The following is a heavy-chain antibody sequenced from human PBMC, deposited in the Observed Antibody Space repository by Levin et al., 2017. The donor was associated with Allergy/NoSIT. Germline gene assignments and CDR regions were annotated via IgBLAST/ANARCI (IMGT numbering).Heavy chain of an antibody. D-gene: IGHD6-19*01. CDR2: IYKGGNT. CDR3: VRESGSGGWGFDY. CDR1: GFTVSSSD. Sequence: SGGSLRLSCGASGFTVSSSDMSWVRQAPGKGLEWVSLIYKGGNTYYADSVKGRFTISRDNSKNTLSLQMNSLRAEDTAVYYCVRESGSGGWGFDYWGQGTLVTVSS. J-gene: IGHJ4*02. V-gene: IGHV3-53*01.